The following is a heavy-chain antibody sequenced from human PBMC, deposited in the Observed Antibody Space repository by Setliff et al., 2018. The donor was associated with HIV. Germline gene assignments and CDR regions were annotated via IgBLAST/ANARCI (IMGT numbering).Heavy chain of an antibody. Sequence: KPSETLSLTCTVSSGSVNSNGYYWSWIRQHPGKGLEWIGYIYYTGSTNYNPSLKSRVTISLDTSKDQFSLKLSSVTAADTAVYYCAGLSDFLDYWGLGNLVTVSS. CDR2: IYYTGST. D-gene: IGHD2-21*01. J-gene: IGHJ4*02. V-gene: IGHV4-31*03. CDR1: SGSVNSNGYY. CDR3: AGLSDFLDY.